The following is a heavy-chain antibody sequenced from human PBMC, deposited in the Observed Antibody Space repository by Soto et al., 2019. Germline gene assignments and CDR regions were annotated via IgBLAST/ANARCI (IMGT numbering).Heavy chain of an antibody. CDR2: FDPEDGKT. J-gene: IGHJ3*02. CDR3: ATLLVRYCTGGTCYYHDAFDI. V-gene: IGHV1-24*01. CDR1: GYTLSELS. D-gene: IGHD2-15*01. Sequence: ASVKVSCKVSGYTLSELSMHWVRQAPGKGLEWMGGFDPEDGKTIYTQKFQGRVTMTEDTSTDTGYMELSSLRSEDTAIYYCATLLVRYCTGGTCYYHDAFDIWGQGTMVTVSS.